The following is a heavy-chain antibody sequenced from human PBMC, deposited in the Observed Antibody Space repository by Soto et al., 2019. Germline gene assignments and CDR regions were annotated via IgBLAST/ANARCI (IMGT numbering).Heavy chain of an antibody. CDR1: GASVSSGSDY. D-gene: IGHD3-10*01. Sequence: QVQLQQSGPGLVKPSETLSLTCTVSGASVSSGSDYWSWIRQPPGKGLEWIGYIYYSGSTNYNPXLQSRVTISVXXSXNXSSLRLSSGTAADTAVYYCAREKSYGSGSLYFGMDVWGQGTTVTVSS. V-gene: IGHV4-61*01. CDR2: IYYSGST. J-gene: IGHJ6*02. CDR3: AREKSYGSGSLYFGMDV.